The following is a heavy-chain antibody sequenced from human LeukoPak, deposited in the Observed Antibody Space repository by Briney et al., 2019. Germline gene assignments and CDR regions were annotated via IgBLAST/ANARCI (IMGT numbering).Heavy chain of an antibody. CDR2: ISGSGGST. Sequence: PGGSLRLSCAASGFTFSSYGMSWVRQAPGKGLEWVSAISGSGGSTYYADSVKGRFTISRDNSKNTLYLQMNGLRAEDTAVYYCAKGGVSSWYYFDYWGQGTLATVSS. CDR3: AKGGVSSWYYFDY. D-gene: IGHD6-13*01. CDR1: GFTFSSYG. V-gene: IGHV3-23*01. J-gene: IGHJ4*02.